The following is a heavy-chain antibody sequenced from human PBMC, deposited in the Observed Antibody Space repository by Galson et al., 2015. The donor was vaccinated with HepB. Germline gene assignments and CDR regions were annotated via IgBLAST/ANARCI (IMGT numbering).Heavy chain of an antibody. CDR2: IDGDGSST. J-gene: IGHJ6*02. D-gene: IGHD3-3*01. CDR1: GFTFSSYW. CDR3: ARDRGSTIFGVVTSYGMDV. V-gene: IGHV3-74*01. Sequence: SLRLSCAASGFTFSSYWMHWVRQAPGKGLVWASRIDGDGSSTTYADSVKGRFTISRDNAKNTLYLQMNSLRAEDTAVYYCARDRGSTIFGVVTSYGMDVWGQGTTVTVSS.